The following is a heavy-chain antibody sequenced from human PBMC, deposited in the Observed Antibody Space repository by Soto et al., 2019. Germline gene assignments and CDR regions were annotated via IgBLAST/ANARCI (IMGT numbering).Heavy chain of an antibody. CDR3: ARTGAKAMVYYYYGMDV. D-gene: IGHD5-18*01. Sequence: GESLKISXKGSGYSFTGYWISWVRQMPGKGLEWMGRIDPSDSYTNYSPSFQGHVTISADKSISTAYLQGSSLKASDTAMYYCARTGAKAMVYYYYGMDVGGQGTTVPVSS. V-gene: IGHV5-10-1*01. CDR1: GYSFTGYW. J-gene: IGHJ6*02. CDR2: IDPSDSYT.